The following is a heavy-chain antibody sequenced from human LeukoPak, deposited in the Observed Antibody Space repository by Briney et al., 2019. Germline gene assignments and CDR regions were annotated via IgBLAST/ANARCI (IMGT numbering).Heavy chain of an antibody. D-gene: IGHD3-22*01. CDR3: ARVAGPYYYDSSGPFDY. J-gene: IGHJ4*02. CDR2: IYHSGRT. Sequence: SETLSLTCTVSGYSISSGYYWGWIRHPPGKGLEWMWDIYHSGRTYDNPPIRSRATILVDTSKNQFFLKLSSVTAAAATVYYGARVAGPYYYDSSGPFDYWGQGSLVTVSS. CDR1: GYSISSGYY. V-gene: IGHV4-38-2*02.